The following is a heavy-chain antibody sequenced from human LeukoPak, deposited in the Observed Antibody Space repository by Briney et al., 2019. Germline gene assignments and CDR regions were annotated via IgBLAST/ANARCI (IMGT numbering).Heavy chain of an antibody. Sequence: GASVTVSCKASGYTFTSYGISWVRQAPGQGLEWMGWISAYNGNTNYAQKLQGRVTMTTDTSTSTAYMELRSLRSDDTAVYYCARDPEILGSSGCYWFDPWGQGTLVTVFS. V-gene: IGHV1-18*01. CDR3: ARDPEILGSSGCYWFDP. CDR1: GYTFTSYG. CDR2: ISAYNGNT. D-gene: IGHD6-19*01. J-gene: IGHJ5*02.